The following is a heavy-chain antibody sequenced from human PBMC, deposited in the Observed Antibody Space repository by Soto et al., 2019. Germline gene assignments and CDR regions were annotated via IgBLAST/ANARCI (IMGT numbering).Heavy chain of an antibody. CDR1: GFTFSSYW. CDR2: LNGDGSTT. CDR3: ARGGTRTGYWGRFDY. V-gene: IGHV3-74*01. D-gene: IGHD7-27*01. J-gene: IGHJ4*02. Sequence: EVQLVESGGGLVQPGGSLRLSCVASGFTFSSYWMHWVRQAPGKGLVWVSRLNGDGSTTTYADSVKGRFTISRDNPNNTLNLDMNSLRADAAAVYYCARGGTRTGYWGRFDYWGQGTLVTVSS.